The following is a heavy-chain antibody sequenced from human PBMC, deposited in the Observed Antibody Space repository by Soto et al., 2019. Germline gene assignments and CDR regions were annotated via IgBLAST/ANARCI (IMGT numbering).Heavy chain of an antibody. J-gene: IGHJ4*02. D-gene: IGHD5-18*01. CDR3: AHRLITEAAMVYNY. CDR1: GFSLSTSGVG. V-gene: IGHV2-5*02. Sequence: QITLKESGPTLVKPTQTLTLTCTFSGFSLSTSGVGVGWIRQPPGKALEWLALIYWDDDKRYSPSLKSRLTITKDTSKNQVVLTMTNMDPVDTATYYCAHRLITEAAMVYNYWGQGTLVTVSS. CDR2: IYWDDDK.